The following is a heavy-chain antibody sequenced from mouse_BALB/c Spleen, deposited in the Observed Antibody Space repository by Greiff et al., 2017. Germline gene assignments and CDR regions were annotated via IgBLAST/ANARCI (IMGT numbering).Heavy chain of an antibody. CDR1: GYTFTSYW. CDR3: ATRSTMIYYYAMDY. Sequence: QVQLQQPGAELVKPGASVKLSCKASGYTFTSYWMHWVKQRPGQGLEWIGEINPSNGRTNYNEKFKSKATLTVDKSSSTAYMQLSSLTSEDSAVYYCATRSTMIYYYAMDYWGQGTSVTVSS. CDR2: INPSNGRT. D-gene: IGHD2-4*01. V-gene: IGHV1S81*02. J-gene: IGHJ4*01.